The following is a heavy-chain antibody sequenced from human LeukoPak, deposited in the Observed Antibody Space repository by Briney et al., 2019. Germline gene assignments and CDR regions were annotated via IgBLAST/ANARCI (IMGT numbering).Heavy chain of an antibody. CDR3: AKRGYYYDSSGYYSRTYFDY. J-gene: IGHJ4*02. D-gene: IGHD3-22*01. V-gene: IGHV3-30-3*01. CDR1: GFTFSNYA. CDR2: ISFDGSDK. Sequence: GGSLRLSCAASGFTFSNYAMHWVRQAPGKGLEWVAFISFDGSDKYYADSVKGRFTISRDNSKNTLYLQMNSLRAEDTAVYYCAKRGYYYDSSGYYSRTYFDYWGQGTLVIVSS.